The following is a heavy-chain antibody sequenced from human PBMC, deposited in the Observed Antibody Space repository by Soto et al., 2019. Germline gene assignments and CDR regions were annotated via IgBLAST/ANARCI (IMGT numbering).Heavy chain of an antibody. Sequence: QVQLVQSGAEVKKPGASVEVSCKASAYTFTNFGITWVRQAPGQGLEWMGWISAYNGNTNYAQKFQGSVTMTTDTTTSTAYMEVRSLRFADTAVYYSARGGTPIDYWGQGTLVTVSS. V-gene: IGHV1-18*01. D-gene: IGHD3-16*01. J-gene: IGHJ4*02. CDR3: ARGGTPIDY. CDR2: ISAYNGNT. CDR1: AYTFTNFG.